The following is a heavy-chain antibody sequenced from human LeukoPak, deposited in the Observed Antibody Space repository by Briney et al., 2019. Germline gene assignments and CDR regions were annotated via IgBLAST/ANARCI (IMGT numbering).Heavy chain of an antibody. D-gene: IGHD2-2*02. Sequence: GASVKVPCKASGYTFTNYYIHWVRQAPGQGLEWMGITDPIGGSTNYAQKFQGRVTITADESTSTAYMELSSLRSEDTAVYYCARLGSYCSSTSCYTRKGYYYYMDVWGKGTTVTVSS. V-gene: IGHV1-46*01. CDR1: GYTFTNYY. CDR3: ARLGSYCSSTSCYTRKGYYYYMDV. CDR2: TDPIGGST. J-gene: IGHJ6*03.